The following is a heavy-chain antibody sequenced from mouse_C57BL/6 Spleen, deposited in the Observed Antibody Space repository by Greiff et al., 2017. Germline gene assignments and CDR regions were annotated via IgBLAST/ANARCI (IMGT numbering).Heavy chain of an antibody. Sequence: QVQLQQSGPELVKPGASVKISCKASGYAFSSSWMNWVKQRPGQGLAWIGRIYPADGDTNYNGKFKGKATLTADKSSSTAYMQLSSLTSEDSAVXFCARSEYGNIPWFAYWGQGTLVTVSA. CDR2: IYPADGDT. CDR1: GYAFSSSW. J-gene: IGHJ3*01. V-gene: IGHV1-82*01. D-gene: IGHD2-10*02. CDR3: ARSEYGNIPWFAY.